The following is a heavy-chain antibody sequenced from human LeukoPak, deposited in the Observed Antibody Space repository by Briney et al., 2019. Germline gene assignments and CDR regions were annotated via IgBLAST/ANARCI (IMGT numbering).Heavy chain of an antibody. CDR3: AKEVKEIAAAAGYNWYFDL. CDR2: IKSDGSST. J-gene: IGHJ2*01. V-gene: IGHV3-74*01. CDR1: GFILSDYW. Sequence: PGGSLRLSCAASGFILSDYWMHWVRQGPGKGLVWVSRIKSDGSSTSYADSVKGRFTISRDNAKNTVYVHMNSLRDEDTAVYYCAKEVKEIAAAAGYNWYFDLWGRGTLVTVSS. D-gene: IGHD6-13*01.